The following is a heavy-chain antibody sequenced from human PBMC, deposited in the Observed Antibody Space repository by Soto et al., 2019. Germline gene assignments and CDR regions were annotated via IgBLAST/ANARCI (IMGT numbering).Heavy chain of an antibody. Sequence: QVQLVESGGGVVQPGRSLRLSCAASGFTFSSYAMHWVRQAPGKGLEWVAVISYDGSNKYYADSVKGRFTISRDNSKNTLYLQMNSLRAVDTAVYYCSRDRASSPPFYYFDYWGQGTLVTVSS. CDR1: GFTFSSYA. V-gene: IGHV3-30-3*01. CDR3: SRDRASSPPFYYFDY. J-gene: IGHJ4*02. D-gene: IGHD6-19*01. CDR2: ISYDGSNK.